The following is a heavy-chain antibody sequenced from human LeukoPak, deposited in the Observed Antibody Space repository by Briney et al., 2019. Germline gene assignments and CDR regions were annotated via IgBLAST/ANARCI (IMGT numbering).Heavy chain of an antibody. CDR3: ARGGRSGYSGNWFDP. Sequence: GASVKVSCKASGYTFTGYYMHWVRQAPGQGLEWMGWISAYNGNTNYAQKLQGRVTMTTDTSTSTAYMELRSLRSDDTAVYYCARGGRSGYSGNWFDPWGQGTLVTVSS. CDR1: GYTFTGYY. D-gene: IGHD3-3*01. V-gene: IGHV1-18*04. CDR2: ISAYNGNT. J-gene: IGHJ5*02.